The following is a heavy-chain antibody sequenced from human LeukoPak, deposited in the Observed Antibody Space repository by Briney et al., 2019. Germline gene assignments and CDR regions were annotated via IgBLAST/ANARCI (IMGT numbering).Heavy chain of an antibody. Sequence: SETLSLTCTVSGGSISSYYWSWIRQPPGKGLEWIGYIYYTGSTNYNPSLKSRVTISVDTSKNQFSLKLSSVTAADTAVYYCARATDYYDTSDYRHYYFDYWGQGLLVTVSS. V-gene: IGHV4-59*01. CDR3: ARATDYYDTSDYRHYYFDY. CDR1: GGSISSYY. J-gene: IGHJ4*02. CDR2: IYYTGST. D-gene: IGHD3-22*01.